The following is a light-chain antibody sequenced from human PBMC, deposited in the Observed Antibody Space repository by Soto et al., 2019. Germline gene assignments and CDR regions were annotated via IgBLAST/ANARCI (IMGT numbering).Light chain of an antibody. CDR2: STS. CDR3: QQSYSTPLI. CDR1: QNINNY. V-gene: IGKV1-39*01. Sequence: DIQMTQSPSSLSASVGDRVTITCRASQNINNYLNWYQQKPGKAPNLLIYSTSNLQSGVPSRFSGSGSGTDFTLTISSLQPEDFASYYCQQSYSTPLIFGGGTKVVI. J-gene: IGKJ4*01.